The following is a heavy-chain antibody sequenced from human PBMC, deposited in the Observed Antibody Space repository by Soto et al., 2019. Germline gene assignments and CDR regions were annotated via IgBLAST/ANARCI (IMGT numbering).Heavy chain of an antibody. CDR2: ISAYNGNT. V-gene: IGHV1-18*01. Sequence: QVQLVQSGAEVKKPGASVKVSCKASGYTFTSYGISWVRQAPGQGLEWMGWISAYNGNTNYAQKLQGRVTMTTDTATSTAYMELRSLRTDDTAVYYCAREQLVKDHVMGYYYNMDVWGKGTTVTVSS. CDR3: AREQLVKDHVMGYYYNMDV. D-gene: IGHD6-13*01. CDR1: GYTFTSYG. J-gene: IGHJ6*03.